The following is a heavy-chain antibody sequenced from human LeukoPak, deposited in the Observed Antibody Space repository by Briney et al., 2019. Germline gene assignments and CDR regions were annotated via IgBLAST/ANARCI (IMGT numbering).Heavy chain of an antibody. V-gene: IGHV4-59*12. D-gene: IGHD3-10*01. J-gene: IGHJ4*02. CDR2: IYYSGST. Sequence: SETLSLTCTVSGGSISSYYWSWIRQPPGRGLEWIGYIYYSGSTNYNPSLKSRVTISVDTSKNQFSLKLSSVTAADTAVYYCARGGLLWFGELPPDYWGQGTLVTVSS. CDR1: GGSISSYY. CDR3: ARGGLLWFGELPPDY.